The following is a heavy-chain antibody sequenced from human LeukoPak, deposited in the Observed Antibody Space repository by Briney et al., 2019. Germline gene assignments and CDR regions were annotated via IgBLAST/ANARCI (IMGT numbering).Heavy chain of an antibody. CDR2: ISSSSSYI. Sequence: PGGSLRLSCAASGFTFSSYAMSWVRQAPGKGLEWVSSISSSSSYIYYADSVKGRFTISRDNAKNSLYLQMNSLRAEDTAVYYRASWSRVGASSYWGQGTLVTVSS. CDR1: GFTFSSYA. J-gene: IGHJ4*02. V-gene: IGHV3-21*01. CDR3: ASWSRVGASSY. D-gene: IGHD1-26*01.